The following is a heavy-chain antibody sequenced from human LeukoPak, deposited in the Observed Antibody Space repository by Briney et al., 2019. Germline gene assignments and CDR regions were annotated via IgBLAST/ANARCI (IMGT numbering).Heavy chain of an antibody. D-gene: IGHD5-24*01. CDR3: ARGVRDGYNYYYYYYMDV. J-gene: IGHJ6*03. CDR1: GYTFTSYG. Sequence: ASVKVSCKASGYTFTSYGISWVRQAPGQGLEWMGWISASNGNTNYAQKLQGRVTMTTDTSPSTAYMELRSLRSDDTAVYYCARGVRDGYNYYYYYYMDVWGKGTTVTVSS. CDR2: ISASNGNT. V-gene: IGHV1-18*01.